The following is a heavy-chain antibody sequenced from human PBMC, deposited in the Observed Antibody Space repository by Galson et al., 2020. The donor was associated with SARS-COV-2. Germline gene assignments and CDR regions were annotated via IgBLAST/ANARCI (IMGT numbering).Heavy chain of an antibody. J-gene: IGHJ6*02. CDR2: ISYDGSNK. Sequence: GGSLRLSCAASGFTFSSYGMHWVRQAPGKGLEWVAVISYDGSNKYYADSVKGRFTISRDNSKNTLYLQMNSLRAEDTAVYYCAKDPSSSWCGVVNYYYGMDGWGQGTTVTVSS. CDR3: AKDPSSSWCGVVNYYYGMDG. V-gene: IGHV3-30*18. CDR1: GFTFSSYG. D-gene: IGHD6-13*01.